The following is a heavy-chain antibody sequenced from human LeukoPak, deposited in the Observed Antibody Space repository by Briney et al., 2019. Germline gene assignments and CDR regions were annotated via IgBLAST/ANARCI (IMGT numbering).Heavy chain of an antibody. CDR1: GFTFSNCW. D-gene: IGHD5-24*01. CDR2: INPDGSEK. J-gene: IGHJ4*02. CDR3: ARDPGNGYWGGFGY. V-gene: IGHV3-7*05. Sequence: GGSLRPSCPASGFTFSNCWMSWVRQAPGKGLEWVANINPDGSEKYYVDSVKGRFTISRDNAKNSLYLQMDSLRVADTAVYYCARDPGNGYWGGFGYWGQGTLVTVSS.